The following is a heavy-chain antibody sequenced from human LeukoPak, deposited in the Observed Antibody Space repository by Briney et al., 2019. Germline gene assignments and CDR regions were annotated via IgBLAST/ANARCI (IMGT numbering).Heavy chain of an antibody. CDR1: GFTFSSYS. Sequence: GGSLRLSCTASGFTFSSYSMNWVRQAPGKGLEWVSSISSSSTYIFYTDSVKGRFTISRDNAKNSLYLQMNSLRAEDTAVYYCTTSPLWGYAFDIWGQGTVVTVSS. CDR3: TTSPLWGYAFDI. CDR2: ISSSSTYI. V-gene: IGHV3-21*01. D-gene: IGHD3-16*01. J-gene: IGHJ3*02.